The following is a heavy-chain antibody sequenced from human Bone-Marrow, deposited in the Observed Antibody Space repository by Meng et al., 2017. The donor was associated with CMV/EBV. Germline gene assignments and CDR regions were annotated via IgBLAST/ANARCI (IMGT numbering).Heavy chain of an antibody. V-gene: IGHV3-23*01. CDR2: ISGSGGST. J-gene: IGHJ5*02. D-gene: IGHD3-22*01. Sequence: GESLKISCAASGFTFSSYAMSWVRQAPGKGLEWVSAISGSGGSTYYADSVKGRFTISRDNLKNTVRLQMNSLRGEDTAVYYCARAMIPPRGWFDPWGQGTLVTVSS. CDR1: GFTFSSYA. CDR3: ARAMIPPRGWFDP.